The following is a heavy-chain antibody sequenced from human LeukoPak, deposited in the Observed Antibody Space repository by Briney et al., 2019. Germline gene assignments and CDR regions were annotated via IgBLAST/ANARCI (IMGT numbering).Heavy chain of an antibody. CDR3: ARSGMYYYDSSGHVDY. V-gene: IGHV1-18*01. D-gene: IGHD3-22*01. Sequence: ASVKVSCKASGYTFTSYGISWVRQAPGQGLEWIGWISAYNGNTNYAQKLQGRRTMTTDTSTSTAYMELRSLRSDDTAVYYCARSGMYYYDSSGHVDYWGQGTLVTVSS. CDR1: GYTFTSYG. J-gene: IGHJ4*02. CDR2: ISAYNGNT.